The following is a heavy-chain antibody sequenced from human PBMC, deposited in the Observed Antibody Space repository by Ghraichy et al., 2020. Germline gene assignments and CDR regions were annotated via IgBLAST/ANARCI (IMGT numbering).Heavy chain of an antibody. CDR1: GGSISSSSYY. J-gene: IGHJ4*02. Sequence: SQTRSLTCTVSGGSISSSSYYWGWIRQPPGKGLEWIGSIYYSGSTYYNPSLKSRVTISVDTSKNQFSLKLSSVTAADTAVYYCARRPYYDILTGYPLTGYFDYWGQGTLVTVSS. CDR2: IYYSGST. CDR3: ARRPYYDILTGYPLTGYFDY. V-gene: IGHV4-39*01. D-gene: IGHD3-9*01.